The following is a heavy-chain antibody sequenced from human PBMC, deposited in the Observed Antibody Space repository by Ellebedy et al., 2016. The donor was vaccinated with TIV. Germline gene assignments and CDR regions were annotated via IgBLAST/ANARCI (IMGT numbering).Heavy chain of an antibody. D-gene: IGHD1-26*01. CDR1: GFTFSSYA. V-gene: IGHV3-23*01. CDR2: LGSSGSET. J-gene: IGHJ2*01. CDR3: VKDQITVGAHWYSDS. Sequence: GESLKISCAASGFTFSSYAMAWVRQAPGKGLDWISSLGSSGSETHYADSVKGRFTVSRDNSKNTLFLQMNSLRADDTAVYSCVKDQITVGAHWYSDSWGRGTLVTVSS.